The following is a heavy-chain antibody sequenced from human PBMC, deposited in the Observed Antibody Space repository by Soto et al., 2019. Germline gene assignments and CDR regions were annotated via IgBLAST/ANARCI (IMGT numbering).Heavy chain of an antibody. V-gene: IGHV3-30*18. CDR2: ISYDGSNE. D-gene: IGHD3-22*01. CDR3: AKVRDSSGYYYAY. Sequence: PGGSLRLSCAASGFTFSTHGMHWVRQAPGKGLEWVALISYDGSNEYYAGSVKGRFTISRDNSKNTLYLQMNSLRPEDTAVYYCAKVRDSSGYYYAYWGQGALVTVSS. CDR1: GFTFSTHG. J-gene: IGHJ4*02.